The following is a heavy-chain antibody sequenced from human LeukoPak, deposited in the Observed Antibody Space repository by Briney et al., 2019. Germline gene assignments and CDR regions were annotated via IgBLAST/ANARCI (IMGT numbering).Heavy chain of an antibody. CDR1: GGSFTSYS. Sequence: SETLSLTCTVSGGSFTSYSWSWIRQTPGKGLEWMGYIYYSGRINYNPSLKSRVSISVDTFKNQFSLKLNSVTAADTAVYYCAGGYSGSYLDQWGQGILVTVSS. CDR2: IYYSGRI. V-gene: IGHV4-59*01. D-gene: IGHD1-26*01. J-gene: IGHJ5*02. CDR3: AGGYSGSYLDQ.